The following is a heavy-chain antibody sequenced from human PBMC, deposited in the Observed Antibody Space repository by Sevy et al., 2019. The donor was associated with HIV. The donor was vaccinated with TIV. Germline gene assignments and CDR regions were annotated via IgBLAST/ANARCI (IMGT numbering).Heavy chain of an antibody. CDR3: AREREFYDSGDYGPAFMPDF. Sequence: GGSLRLSCAASGFTFSSFGMHWVRQAPGKGLEWVAVIWFDGSNAYYADSVKGRFTISRDIAKNTLHLQMNSLRAEDTAVYYCAREREFYDSGDYGPAFMPDFWGHGTLVTVSS. CDR2: IWFDGSNA. D-gene: IGHD4-17*01. CDR1: GFTFSSFG. J-gene: IGHJ4*01. V-gene: IGHV3-33*01.